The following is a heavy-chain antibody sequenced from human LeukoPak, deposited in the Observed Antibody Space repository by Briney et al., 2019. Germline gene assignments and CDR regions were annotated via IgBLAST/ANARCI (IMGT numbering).Heavy chain of an antibody. J-gene: IGHJ4*02. V-gene: IGHV3-7*04. D-gene: IGHD6-19*01. CDR2: IKEDGSEK. Sequence: GGSLRPSCAASGFTFTISWMSWVRQAPGKGLEWVATIKEDGSEKYYVDSVKGRFTISRDNAKNSLYLQMNSLRAEDTAVYYCAREWWLVFGYWGQGTLVTVSS. CDR3: AREWWLVFGY. CDR1: GFTFTISW.